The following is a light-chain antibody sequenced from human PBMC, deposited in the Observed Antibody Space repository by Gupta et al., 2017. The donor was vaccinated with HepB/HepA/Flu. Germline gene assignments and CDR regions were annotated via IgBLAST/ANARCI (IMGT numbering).Light chain of an antibody. CDR1: QSIFYSSKNRNY. Sequence: DIVMTQSPDSLTVSLGERATINCKSSQSIFYSSKNRNYLAWYQHKAGQPPKLLIYWASTRESGVPDRFSGSGSVTDFTLTISILHAEDVTVYYCQQDDDIPWTFGPGTKVEI. J-gene: IGKJ1*01. CDR3: QQDDDIPWT. CDR2: WAS. V-gene: IGKV4-1*01.